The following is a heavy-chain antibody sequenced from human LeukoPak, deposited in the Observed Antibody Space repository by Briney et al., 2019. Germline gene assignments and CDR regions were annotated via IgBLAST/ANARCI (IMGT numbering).Heavy chain of an antibody. CDR3: AKDRGYTYGYVGHDVFDI. V-gene: IGHV3-23*01. CDR1: GFAFSNYA. CDR2: ISGSGGNT. D-gene: IGHD5-18*01. Sequence: GGSLRLSCAASGFAFSNYAMSWVRQAPGKGLEWVSVISGSGGNTYYADSVKGRFTISRDNSKNTLSLQMNSLRAEDTAIYYCAKDRGYTYGYVGHDVFDIWGQGTMVTVSS. J-gene: IGHJ3*02.